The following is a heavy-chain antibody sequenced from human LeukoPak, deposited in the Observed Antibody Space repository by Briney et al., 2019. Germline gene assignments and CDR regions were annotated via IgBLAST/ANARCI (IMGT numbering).Heavy chain of an antibody. V-gene: IGHV4-59*01. CDR1: GGSISTYY. CDR2: IYYSGSS. D-gene: IGHD6-6*01. J-gene: IGHJ4*02. Sequence: SETLSLTCSVSGGSISTYYWCWIRQPPGKGLEWIGNIYYSGSSYYNPSLKSRVAVSVDTAKNQFSLKLSSVTAADTAVYYCARQQYSTSSCDSWGQGTLVTVST. CDR3: ARQQYSTSSCDS.